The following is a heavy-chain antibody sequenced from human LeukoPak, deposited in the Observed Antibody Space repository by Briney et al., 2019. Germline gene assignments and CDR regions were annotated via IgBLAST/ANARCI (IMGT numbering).Heavy chain of an antibody. Sequence: SETLSLTCTVSGGSISSYYWSWIRQPPGKGQEWIGYIYYSGSTNYNPSLKSRVTISIDTSKNQLSLKLSSVTAADTAVYYCARTYYYDSSGYSLIPTTFDYWGQGTLVTVSS. CDR3: ARTYYYDSSGYSLIPTTFDY. CDR1: GGSISSYY. V-gene: IGHV4-59*01. D-gene: IGHD3-22*01. CDR2: IYYSGST. J-gene: IGHJ4*02.